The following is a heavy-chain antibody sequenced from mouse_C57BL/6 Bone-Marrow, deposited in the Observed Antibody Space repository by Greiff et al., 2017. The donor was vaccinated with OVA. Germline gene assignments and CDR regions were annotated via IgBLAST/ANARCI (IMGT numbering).Heavy chain of an antibody. CDR2: IHPNSGST. J-gene: IGHJ3*01. D-gene: IGHD2-1*01. CDR1: GYTFTSYW. Sequence: VQLQQPGAELVKPGASVKLSCKASGYTFTSYWMHWVKQRPGQGLEWIGLIHPNSGSTNYNEKFKSKATMTVDKASSTSYMQLSSLTSEDSAFYYCLYGNYPLADWGQGTLVTVSA. CDR3: LYGNYPLAD. V-gene: IGHV1-64*01.